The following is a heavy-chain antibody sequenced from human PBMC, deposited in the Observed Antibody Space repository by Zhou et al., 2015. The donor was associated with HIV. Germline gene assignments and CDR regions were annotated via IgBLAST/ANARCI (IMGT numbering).Heavy chain of an antibody. V-gene: IGHV1-69*01. Sequence: QVQLVQSGAEVKKPGSSVKVSCKASGGTFSSYAISWVRQAPGQGLEWMGGIIPIFGTANYAQKFQGRVTITADESTSTAYMELSSLRSEDTAVYYCAREGYYYDSSGSLKPTYYFDYWGQGTLVTVSS. D-gene: IGHD3-22*01. CDR3: AREGYYYDSSGSLKPTYYFDY. CDR2: IIPIFGTA. CDR1: GGTFSSYA. J-gene: IGHJ4*02.